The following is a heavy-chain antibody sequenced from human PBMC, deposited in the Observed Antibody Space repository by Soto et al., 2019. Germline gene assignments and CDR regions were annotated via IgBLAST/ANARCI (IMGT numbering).Heavy chain of an antibody. CDR3: ARHPSDFWFDP. V-gene: IGHV4-39*01. Sequence: QLQLQESGPGLVKPSETLSLTCTVSGGSISSSSYFWGWIRQPPGKGLEWIGSIYHSGITYYNPSLNSRVTVSVDTSKNQFSLKLSSVTAADTAVYYCARHPSDFWFDPWGQGTLVTVSS. D-gene: IGHD2-21*02. CDR1: GGSISSSSYF. CDR2: IYHSGIT. J-gene: IGHJ5*02.